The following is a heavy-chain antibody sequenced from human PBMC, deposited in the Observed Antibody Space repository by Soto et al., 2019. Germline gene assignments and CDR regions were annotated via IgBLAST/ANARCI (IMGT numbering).Heavy chain of an antibody. V-gene: IGHV4-31*03. J-gene: IGHJ4*02. Sequence: PSETLSLTCTVSGASTSSGGYYWSWIRQHPGKGLEWIGYIYYSGSTYYNPSLKSRVTISVDTSKNQFSLKLSSVTAADTAVYYCARAGYYDTSGPSYWGPGTLVTVS. CDR3: ARAGYYDTSGPSY. D-gene: IGHD3-22*01. CDR1: GASTSSGGYY. CDR2: IYYSGST.